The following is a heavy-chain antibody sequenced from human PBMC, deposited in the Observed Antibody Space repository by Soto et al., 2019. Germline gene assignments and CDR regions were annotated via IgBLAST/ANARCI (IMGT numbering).Heavy chain of an antibody. D-gene: IGHD3-22*01. J-gene: IGHJ4*02. V-gene: IGHV3-30*18. Sequence: QVQLVESGGGVVQPGRSLRLSCAASGFTFNSYGIHWVRQAPGKGLEWVAGVSYDGSKEYYTESVRGRFTISRDNSRNPLDLQMNSLRAEDTAVYYCAKDAYYHDSSGYYVFDCWGQGTLVTVSS. CDR3: AKDAYYHDSSGYYVFDC. CDR2: VSYDGSKE. CDR1: GFTFNSYG.